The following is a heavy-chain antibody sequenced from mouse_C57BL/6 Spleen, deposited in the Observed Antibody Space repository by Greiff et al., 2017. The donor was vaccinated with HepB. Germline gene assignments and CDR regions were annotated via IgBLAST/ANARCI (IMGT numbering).Heavy chain of an antibody. CDR2: ISSGGDYI. D-gene: IGHD2-1*01. Sequence: EVQLVESGEGLVKPGGSLKLSCAASGFTFSSYAMSWVRQTPEKRLEWVAYISSGGDYIYYADTVKGRFTISRDNARNTLYLQMSSLKSEDTAMYYCTREEGYGKEDAMDYWGQGTSVTVSS. J-gene: IGHJ4*01. V-gene: IGHV5-9-1*02. CDR1: GFTFSSYA. CDR3: TREEGYGKEDAMDY.